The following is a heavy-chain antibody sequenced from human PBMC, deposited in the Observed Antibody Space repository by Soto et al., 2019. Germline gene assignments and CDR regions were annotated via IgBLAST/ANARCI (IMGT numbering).Heavy chain of an antibody. Sequence: ASVKVSCKASGYSLTAYTMHWVRQAPGQGFEWMGSINPDNGNTKYSQKFQGRLTFTSDTSTSTAYMELSSLKSEDTALYFCARDKNPIVPFLEWTNWFDPWGQGTLVTV. CDR3: ARDKNPIVPFLEWTNWFDP. J-gene: IGHJ5*02. CDR1: GYSLTAYT. CDR2: INPDNGNT. V-gene: IGHV1-3*01. D-gene: IGHD3-3*02.